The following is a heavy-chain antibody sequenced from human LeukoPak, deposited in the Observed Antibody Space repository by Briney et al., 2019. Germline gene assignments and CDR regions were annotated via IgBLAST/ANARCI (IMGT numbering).Heavy chain of an antibody. CDR2: VSGLGDST. D-gene: IGHD5-12*01. V-gene: IGHV3-23*01. J-gene: IGHJ4*02. CDR3: AKGPAKYSGYDYFEY. CDR1: GFSFSSFA. Sequence: GGSLRLSCAASGFSFSSFAMSWVRQAPGKGLEWVSVVSGLGDSTNYAESVKGRFTISRDNSKNTVYLLMNSLRGEDTAVYYCAKGPAKYSGYDYFEYWGQGTLVTVSS.